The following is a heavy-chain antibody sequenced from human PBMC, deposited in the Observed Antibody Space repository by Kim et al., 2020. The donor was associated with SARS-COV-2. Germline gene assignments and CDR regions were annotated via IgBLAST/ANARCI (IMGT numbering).Heavy chain of an antibody. J-gene: IGHJ6*02. CDR2: ISYDGSEK. D-gene: IGHD6-19*01. CDR3: ARDIASYSSGWIYYYYGMDV. CDR1: GFTFSSYG. Sequence: GGSLRLSCAASGFTFSSYGMHWVRQAPGKGLEWVAVISYDGSEKNYVDSVKGRFTISRDNSKNTLYLQMNSLRVEDTAVYYCARDIASYSSGWIYYYYGMDVWGQGTMVTVSS. V-gene: IGHV3-30*04.